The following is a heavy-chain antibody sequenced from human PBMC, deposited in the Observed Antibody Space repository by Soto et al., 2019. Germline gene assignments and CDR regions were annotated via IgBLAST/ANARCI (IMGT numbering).Heavy chain of an antibody. D-gene: IGHD3-16*01. CDR2: LYTRGTT. V-gene: IGHV4-4*07. J-gene: IGHJ4*02. CDR3: AKGGTYQFDS. CDR1: GSSISNFY. Sequence: XEALSLTCGVSGSSISNFYWSWIRQSAGKGLEWIGRLYTRGTTDYNPSLKSRVTMSIDTSKNRVSLSLTSVTAADTAVYYCAKGGTYQFDSWGQGIVVTVS.